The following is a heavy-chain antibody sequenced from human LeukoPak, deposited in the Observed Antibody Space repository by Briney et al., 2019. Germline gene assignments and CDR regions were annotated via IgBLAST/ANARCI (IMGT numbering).Heavy chain of an antibody. V-gene: IGHV5-51*01. J-gene: IGHJ4*02. Sequence: GESPQISCKGSGYSFTSYWICWVRQMPVNPLKWMEIIYTIDSDTRYRPSFQGQLTISADKSISTAYLQWSSLKASDTAMYYCARHGTLAGPRSATELVYWGQGTLVTVSS. CDR2: IYTIDSDT. D-gene: IGHD6-19*01. CDR3: ARHGTLAGPRSATELVY. CDR1: GYSFTSYW.